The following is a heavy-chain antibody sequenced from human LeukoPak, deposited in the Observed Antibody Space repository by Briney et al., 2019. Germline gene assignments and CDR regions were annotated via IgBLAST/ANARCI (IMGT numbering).Heavy chain of an antibody. CDR3: ARGRSGYHFDY. D-gene: IGHD3-16*02. V-gene: IGHV3-48*01. J-gene: IGHJ4*02. CDR1: GFTFSSYS. Sequence: GGSLRLSCAASGFTFSSYSMNWVRQAPGKGLEWVSYISSSSSTIYYADSVKGRFTISRDNAKNSLYLQMNSLRAEDTAVYYCARGRSGYHFDYWGQGPLVTVSS. CDR2: ISSSSSTI.